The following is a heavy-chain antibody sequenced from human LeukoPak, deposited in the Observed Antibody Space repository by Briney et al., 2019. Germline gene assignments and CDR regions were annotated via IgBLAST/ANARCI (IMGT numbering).Heavy chain of an antibody. Sequence: GWALGLSCPASGFTFSSYAISGVRQAPGKGLEGVSGISGRGGTTYNADSVKGRFTISRDNSKNTLYLQMNSLRAEDTAVYYCAQQSLLQGAFDIWGQGTMVTVSS. CDR1: GFTFSSYA. J-gene: IGHJ3*02. V-gene: IGHV3-23*01. D-gene: IGHD6-19*01. CDR2: ISGRGGTT. CDR3: AQQSLLQGAFDI.